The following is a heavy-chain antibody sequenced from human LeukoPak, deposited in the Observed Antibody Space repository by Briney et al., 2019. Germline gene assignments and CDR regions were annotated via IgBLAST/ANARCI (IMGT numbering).Heavy chain of an antibody. V-gene: IGHV3-7*03. J-gene: IGHJ3*01. Sequence: GRSLRLSCAASGFTFSGFWMSWSRQAPGKGLEWVASINSDGSEGYYADVVKGRFTISRDNAKNSLYLQINSLRAEDTAVYYCARSLYSSSSSVWGQGTMVTVSS. CDR2: INSDGSEG. CDR1: GFTFSGFW. CDR3: ARSLYSSSSSV. D-gene: IGHD6-6*01.